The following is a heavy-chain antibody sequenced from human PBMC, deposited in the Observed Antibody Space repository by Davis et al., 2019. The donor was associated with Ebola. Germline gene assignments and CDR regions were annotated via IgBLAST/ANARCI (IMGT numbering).Heavy chain of an antibody. D-gene: IGHD3-22*01. V-gene: IGHV3-48*01. CDR2: ISSSSSTI. Sequence: PGGSLRLSCAASGFTFSSYSMNWVRQAPGKGLEWVSYISSSSSTIYYADSVKGRFTISRDNAKNSLYLQMNSLRAEDTAVYYCARAPRITMIEPYYFDYWGQGTLVTVSS. CDR3: ARAPRITMIEPYYFDY. CDR1: GFTFSSYS. J-gene: IGHJ4*02.